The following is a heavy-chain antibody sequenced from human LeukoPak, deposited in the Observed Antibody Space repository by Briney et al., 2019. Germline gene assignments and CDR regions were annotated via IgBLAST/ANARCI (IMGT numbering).Heavy chain of an antibody. CDR2: IKDDGSEK. V-gene: IGHV3-7*01. Sequence: GGSLRLSCAASGFTLSSYSMNWVRQAPGKGLEWVANIKDDGSEKYYLDSVKGRFTISRDNAKNSLYLQMNSLRAEDTAVYSCARIKEYGFDIWGQGTMVTVSS. D-gene: IGHD3-10*01. J-gene: IGHJ3*02. CDR3: ARIKEYGFDI. CDR1: GFTLSSYS.